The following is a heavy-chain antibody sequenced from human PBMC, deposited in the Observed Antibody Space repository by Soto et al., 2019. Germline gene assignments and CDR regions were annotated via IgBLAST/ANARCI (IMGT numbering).Heavy chain of an antibody. D-gene: IGHD2-21*01. Sequence: GGSLRLSCEASGFTFSRYAMTWVRQAPGKGLDWVSVISDSGASTYYADSVKGRFTISRDNSKNTLYLQMNSLRAEDSAVYYCTRILWSSRRDALDIWGQGTTVTVSS. J-gene: IGHJ6*02. CDR3: TRILWSSRRDALDI. CDR2: ISDSGAST. V-gene: IGHV3-23*01. CDR1: GFTFSRYA.